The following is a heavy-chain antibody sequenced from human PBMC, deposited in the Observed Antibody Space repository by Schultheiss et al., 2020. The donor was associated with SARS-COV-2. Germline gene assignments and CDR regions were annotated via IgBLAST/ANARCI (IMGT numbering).Heavy chain of an antibody. J-gene: IGHJ4*02. CDR2: ISAYNGNT. CDR3: ALSILAAAGNDGPCD. D-gene: IGHD6-13*01. Sequence: ASVKVSCKASGYTFTSYGISWVRQAPGQGLEWMGWISAYNGNTNYAQKLQGRVTMTTDTSTSTAYMELRSLRSDDTAVYYCALSILAAAGNDGPCDWGQGTLVTVSS. CDR1: GYTFTSYG. V-gene: IGHV1-18*01.